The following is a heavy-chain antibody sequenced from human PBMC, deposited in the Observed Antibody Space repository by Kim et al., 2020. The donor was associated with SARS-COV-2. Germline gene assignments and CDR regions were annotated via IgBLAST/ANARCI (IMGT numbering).Heavy chain of an antibody. V-gene: IGHV4-59*01. CDR1: GGSISSYY. CDR2: IYYSGST. Sequence: SETLSLTCTVSGGSISSYYWSWIRQPPGKGLEWIGYIYYSGSTNYNPSLKSRVTISVDTSKNQFSLKLSSVTAADTAVYYCARSYYDFWSGYYLPWYYFDYWGQGTLVTVSS. J-gene: IGHJ4*02. CDR3: ARSYYDFWSGYYLPWYYFDY. D-gene: IGHD3-3*01.